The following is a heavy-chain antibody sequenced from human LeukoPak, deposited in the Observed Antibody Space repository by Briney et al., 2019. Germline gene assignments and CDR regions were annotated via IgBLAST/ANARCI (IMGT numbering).Heavy chain of an antibody. CDR2: INHSGST. Sequence: SETLSLTCAVYGGSFSGYYWSWIRQPPGKGLEWIGEINHSGSTNYNPSLKSRVTISVDTSKNQFSLKLSSVTAADTAVYYCARRGPGVVVVAATPNWFDPWGQGTLVTVSS. J-gene: IGHJ5*02. CDR3: ARRGPGVVVVAATPNWFDP. V-gene: IGHV4-34*01. CDR1: GGSFSGYY. D-gene: IGHD2-15*01.